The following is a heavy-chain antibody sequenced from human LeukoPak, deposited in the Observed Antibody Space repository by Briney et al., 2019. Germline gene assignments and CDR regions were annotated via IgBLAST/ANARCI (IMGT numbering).Heavy chain of an antibody. D-gene: IGHD2-2*01. CDR2: IYHSGST. Sequence: SETLSLTCTASGYSISSGYYWGRIRQPPGKGLEWIGSIYHSGSTYYNPSHKSRVTISVDTSKNQFSLKLSSVTAADTAVYYCARGNAGRGYWGQGTLVTVSS. J-gene: IGHJ4*02. V-gene: IGHV4-38-2*02. CDR1: GYSISSGYY. CDR3: ARGNAGRGY.